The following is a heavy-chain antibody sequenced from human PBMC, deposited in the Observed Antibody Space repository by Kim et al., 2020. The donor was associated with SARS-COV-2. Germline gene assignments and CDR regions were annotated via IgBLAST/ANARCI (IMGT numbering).Heavy chain of an antibody. CDR1: GLTFSYYA. CDR2: IGGSGGAT. Sequence: GGSLRLSCAASGLTFSYYAMSWARQAPGKGLEWVSAIGGSGGATYYPDSVKGRFTISRDNSKNTLYLQMNSLRAEDTAVYYCARGFVMDVWGQGTTVTVS. V-gene: IGHV3-23*01. J-gene: IGHJ6*02. CDR3: ARGFVMDV.